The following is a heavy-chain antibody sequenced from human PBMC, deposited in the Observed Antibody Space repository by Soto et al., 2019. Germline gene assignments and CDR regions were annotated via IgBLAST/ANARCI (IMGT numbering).Heavy chain of an antibody. CDR3: VRNSIAAAGGYYGMDV. V-gene: IGHV1-69*01. J-gene: IGHJ6*02. CDR2: IIPIFGTA. D-gene: IGHD6-13*01. Sequence: QVQLVQSGAEVKKPGSSVKVSCKASGGTFSSSAISWVRQAPGQGLEWMGGIIPIFGTANYAQKFQGRVTITADESTSTAYMELSSRRSEDTAVYYCVRNSIAAAGGYYGMDVWGQGTTVTVSS. CDR1: GGTFSSSA.